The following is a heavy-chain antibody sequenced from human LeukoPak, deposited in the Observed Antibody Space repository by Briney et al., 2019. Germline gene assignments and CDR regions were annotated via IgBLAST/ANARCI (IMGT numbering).Heavy chain of an antibody. D-gene: IGHD4/OR15-4a*01. CDR3: ARLERSRMDGAQY. CDR2: MFYGETT. Sequence: PSETLSLTCIVSGDSIRSSGYYWGWIRQPPGKGLEWIGSMFYGETTSYSPSLQSRVTISLGTSKNQFSLRLNSVTAADTAVYYCARLERSRMDGAQYWGQGTLVTVSS. V-gene: IGHV4-39*01. J-gene: IGHJ4*02. CDR1: GDSIRSSGYY.